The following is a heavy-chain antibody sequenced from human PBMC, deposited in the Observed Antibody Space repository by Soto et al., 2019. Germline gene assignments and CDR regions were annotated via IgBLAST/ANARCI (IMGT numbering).Heavy chain of an antibody. CDR1: GFTFSSYW. Sequence: GGSLRLSCAASGFTFSSYWMSWVRQAPGKGLEWVANIKQDGSEKYYVDSVKGRFTISRDNAKNSLYLQMNSLRAEDTAVYYCARASSSSYPDPNAYYYYYYMDVWGKGTTVTVSS. V-gene: IGHV3-7*01. CDR2: IKQDGSEK. CDR3: ARASSSSYPDPNAYYYYYYMDV. D-gene: IGHD6-6*01. J-gene: IGHJ6*03.